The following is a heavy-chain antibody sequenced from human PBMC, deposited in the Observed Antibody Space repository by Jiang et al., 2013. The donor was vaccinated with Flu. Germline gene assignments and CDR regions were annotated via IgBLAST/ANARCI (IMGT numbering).Heavy chain of an antibody. CDR3: ARRNDFDI. J-gene: IGHJ3*02. V-gene: IGHV4-59*08. Sequence: GSGLVKPSETLSLTCTVSGDSISGHHWNWIRQAPGKGLEWIGYISHTGDTSSNPSLTSRITIFRDTSKNQISLKLRSVTAADTAVYYCARRNDFDIWGQGTMVTASS. CDR2: ISHTGDT. CDR1: GDSISGHH.